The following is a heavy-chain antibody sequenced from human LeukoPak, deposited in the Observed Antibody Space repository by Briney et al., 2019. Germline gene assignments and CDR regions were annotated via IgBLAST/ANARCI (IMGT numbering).Heavy chain of an antibody. D-gene: IGHD3-22*01. Sequence: GGSLRLSCAASGFTFSNYDMNWARQAPGKGLEWVSYISSSPTTIFYADSVKGRFTISRDNAKKSLFLQMNSLRAEDTAVYYCARDLGDSGGGAWGQGTMVTVSS. CDR1: GFTFSNYD. CDR3: ARDLGDSGGGA. V-gene: IGHV3-48*03. CDR2: ISSSPTTI. J-gene: IGHJ3*01.